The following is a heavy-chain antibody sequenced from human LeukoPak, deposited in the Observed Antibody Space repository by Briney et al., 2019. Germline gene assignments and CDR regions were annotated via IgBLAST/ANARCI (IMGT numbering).Heavy chain of an antibody. J-gene: IGHJ3*02. CDR3: AKSRLSGINDAFDI. Sequence: PGGSLRLSCAASGFTFSSHGMNWVRQAPGKGLEWVSGISGSGGNTYYADSVKGRFTISRDNSKNTLYLQMNSLRAEDTALYYCAKSRLSGINDAFDIWGQGTMVTVSS. V-gene: IGHV3-23*01. CDR1: GFTFSSHG. CDR2: ISGSGGNT. D-gene: IGHD3-3*01.